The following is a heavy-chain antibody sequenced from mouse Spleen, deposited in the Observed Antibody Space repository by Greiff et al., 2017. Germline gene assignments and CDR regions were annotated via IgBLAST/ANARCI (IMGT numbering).Heavy chain of an antibody. Sequence: EVHLVESGGGLVQSGRSLRLSCATSGFTFSDFYMEWVRQAPGKGLEWIAASRNKANDYTTEYSASVKGRFIVSRDTSQSILYLQMNALRAEDTAIYYCARDYYGSEDYAMDYWGQGTSVTVSS. D-gene: IGHD1-2*01. J-gene: IGHJ4*01. CDR1: GFTFSDFY. V-gene: IGHV7-1*01. CDR3: ARDYYGSEDYAMDY. CDR2: SRNKANDYTT.